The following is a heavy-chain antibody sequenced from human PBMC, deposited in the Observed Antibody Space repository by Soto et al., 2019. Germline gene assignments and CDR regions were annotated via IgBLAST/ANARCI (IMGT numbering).Heavy chain of an antibody. CDR1: GYSFTSYD. V-gene: IGHV1-8*01. CDR2: MSPNSGNT. J-gene: IGHJ4*02. CDR3: ARIFQEDRGYTCLFDF. Sequence: GASVKVSCKSSGYSFTSYDINWVRQAPGQGLEWMGWMSPNSGNTGYAQKFEGRVTMTRDTWTNTAYLELRSLTSDDTALYYCARIFQEDRGYTCLFDFWGQGTLVTV. D-gene: IGHD2-2*02.